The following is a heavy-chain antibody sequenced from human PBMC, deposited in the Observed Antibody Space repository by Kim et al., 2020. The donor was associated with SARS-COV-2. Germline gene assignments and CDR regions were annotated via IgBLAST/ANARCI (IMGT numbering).Heavy chain of an antibody. J-gene: IGHJ4*02. Sequence: GGSLRLSCAASGFTFSSYGMHWVRQAPGKGLEWVAVIWSDGSTKYSKDSVKGRFTISRDNSKNTLYLQMNSLRAEDTAVYYCATGRAIYEFDYYGRGT. V-gene: IGHV3-33*03. CDR1: GFTFSSYG. CDR2: IWSDGSTK. CDR3: ATGRAIYEFDY. D-gene: IGHD1-26*01.